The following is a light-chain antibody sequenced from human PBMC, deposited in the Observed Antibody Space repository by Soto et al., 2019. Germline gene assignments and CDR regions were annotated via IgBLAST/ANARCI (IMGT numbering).Light chain of an antibody. CDR1: QSIMRS. J-gene: IGKJ1*01. Sequence: IQMTQSPYSLSSSTAARVTITCRASQSIMRSLNWYQQKPGKAPNLLIYAASSLQTGVPSRFTGSGSGTDFTLTISNLQPEDFAVYYCQQTYSSPRPFGQGTKVDI. CDR2: AAS. CDR3: QQTYSSPRP. V-gene: IGKV1-39*01.